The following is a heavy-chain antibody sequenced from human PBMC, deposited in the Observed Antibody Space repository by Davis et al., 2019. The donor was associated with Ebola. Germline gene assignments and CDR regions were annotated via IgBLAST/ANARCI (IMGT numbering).Heavy chain of an antibody. CDR1: GFTFTSYA. CDR3: ARGSENWNYVDY. D-gene: IGHD1-1*01. J-gene: IGHJ4*02. Sequence: GESLKISCAASGFTFTSYAMDWVRQAPGKGLEWVSYISSSGSTIYYADSVKGRFTISRDIAKNSLYLQMNSLRDEDTAVYYCARGSENWNYVDYWGQGTLVTVSS. CDR2: ISSSGSTI. V-gene: IGHV3-48*02.